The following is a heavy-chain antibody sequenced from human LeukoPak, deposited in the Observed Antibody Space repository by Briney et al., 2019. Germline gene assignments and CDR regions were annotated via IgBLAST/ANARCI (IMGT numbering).Heavy chain of an antibody. D-gene: IGHD3-16*02. CDR2: ISAYNGNT. CDR3: ARGQRTEPFWGSYRRQNWFDP. J-gene: IGHJ5*02. CDR1: GYTFTSYG. Sequence: GASVKVSCKASGYTFTSYGISWVRQAPGQGLEWMGWISAYNGNTNYAQKLQGRVTMTTDTSTSTAYMELRSLRSDDTAVYYCARGQRTEPFWGSYRRQNWFDPWGQGTLVTVSS. V-gene: IGHV1-18*01.